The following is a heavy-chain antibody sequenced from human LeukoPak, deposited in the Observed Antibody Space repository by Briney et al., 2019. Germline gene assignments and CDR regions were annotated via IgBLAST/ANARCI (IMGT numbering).Heavy chain of an antibody. Sequence: ASVKVSCKVSGYTLTELSMHWVRQAPGKGLEWMGGFDPEDSETIYAQKFQGRVTMTEDTSTDTAYMELSSLRSDDTAVYYCARDGIAVAGKIDYWGQGTLVTVSS. CDR2: FDPEDSET. D-gene: IGHD6-19*01. J-gene: IGHJ4*02. V-gene: IGHV1-24*01. CDR3: ARDGIAVAGKIDY. CDR1: GYTLTELS.